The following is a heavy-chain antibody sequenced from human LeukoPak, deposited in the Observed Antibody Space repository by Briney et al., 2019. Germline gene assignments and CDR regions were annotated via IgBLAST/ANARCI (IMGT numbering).Heavy chain of an antibody. Sequence: TGGPLRLSCAASGFTFSSYEMNWVRQAPGKGLEWVSYISSSGSAIYYTDSVKGRFTISRDNAKDSLYLEMNSLRAEDTAVYYCAEMATGYWGQGTLVTVSS. CDR1: GFTFSSYE. V-gene: IGHV3-48*03. CDR2: ISSSGSAI. J-gene: IGHJ4*02. CDR3: AEMATGY. D-gene: IGHD5-24*01.